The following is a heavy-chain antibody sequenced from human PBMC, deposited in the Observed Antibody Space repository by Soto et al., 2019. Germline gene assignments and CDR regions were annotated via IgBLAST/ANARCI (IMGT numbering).Heavy chain of an antibody. CDR3: ARGYYYDSSGSTNWFDP. CDR2: INHSGST. D-gene: IGHD3-22*01. Sequence: SETLSLTCAVYGGSFSGYYWSWIRQPPGKGLEWIGEINHSGSTNYNPSLKSRVTISVDTSKNQFSLKLSSVTAADTAVYYCARGYYYDSSGSTNWFDPWGQGTLVTAPQ. J-gene: IGHJ5*02. V-gene: IGHV4-34*01. CDR1: GGSFSGYY.